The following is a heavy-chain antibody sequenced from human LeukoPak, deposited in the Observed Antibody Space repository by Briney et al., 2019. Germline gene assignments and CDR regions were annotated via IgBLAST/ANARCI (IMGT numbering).Heavy chain of an antibody. Sequence: GGSLRLSCAASGFTFSSYSMNWVRQAPGKGLEWVSSISSSSSYIYYADSVKGRLTISRDNAKNSLYLQMNSLRAEDTAVYYCARGSIAVAGTYVYWGQGTLVTVSS. CDR1: GFTFSSYS. CDR2: ISSSSSYI. V-gene: IGHV3-21*01. D-gene: IGHD6-19*01. CDR3: ARGSIAVAGTYVY. J-gene: IGHJ4*02.